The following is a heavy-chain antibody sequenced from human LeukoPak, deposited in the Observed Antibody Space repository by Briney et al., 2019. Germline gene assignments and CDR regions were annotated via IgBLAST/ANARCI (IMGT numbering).Heavy chain of an antibody. CDR2: IYHSGRT. V-gene: IGHV4-30-2*01. CDR1: GGSISSGDYS. D-gene: IGHD3-10*01. CDR3: ARDLLWFGEAYFDY. J-gene: IGHJ4*02. Sequence: PSQTLSLTCAVSGGSISSGDYSWSWIRQPPGTGLEWIGYIYHSGRTYYNPSLKSRFTISIDRSKTQFSLKLSSVTAADTAVYYCARDLLWFGEAYFDYWGQGTLVTVSS.